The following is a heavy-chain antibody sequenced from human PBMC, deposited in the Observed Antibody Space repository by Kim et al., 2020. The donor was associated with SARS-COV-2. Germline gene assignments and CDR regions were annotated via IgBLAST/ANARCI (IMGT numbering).Heavy chain of an antibody. CDR2: ISSSSSYI. CDR1: GFTFSSYS. V-gene: IGHV3-21*01. J-gene: IGHJ5*02. D-gene: IGHD6-13*01. Sequence: GGSLRLSCAASGFTFSSYSMNWVRQAPGKGLEWVSSISSSSSYIYYADSVKGRFTISRDNAKNSLYLQMNSLRAEDTAVYYCARGRIAAAGTLGPWGQGTLVTVSS. CDR3: ARGRIAAAGTLGP.